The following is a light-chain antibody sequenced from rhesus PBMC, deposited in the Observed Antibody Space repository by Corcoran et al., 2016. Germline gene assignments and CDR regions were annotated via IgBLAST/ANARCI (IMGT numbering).Light chain of an antibody. V-gene: IGKV1-74*01. J-gene: IGKJ2*01. CDR2: KAS. CDR1: ENVNNY. Sequence: DIQMTQSPSSLSASVGDRVTITCRASENVNNYLNWYQQKPGKAPNLLIYKASTLQSGVPARFSGSVSVTGYTFTISSLQSEDVATYYCQHNYGTPYSFGQGTKVEIK. CDR3: QHNYGTPYS.